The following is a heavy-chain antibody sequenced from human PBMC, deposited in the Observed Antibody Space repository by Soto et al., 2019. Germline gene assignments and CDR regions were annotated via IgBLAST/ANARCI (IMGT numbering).Heavy chain of an antibody. CDR2: IIPIFGTA. CDR1: GGTFSSYA. Sequence: AASVKVSCKASGGTFSSYAISWVRQAPGQGLEWMGGIIPIFGTANYAQKFQGRVTITADESTSTAYMELSSLRSEDTAVYYCARAYARSSPMDVWGQGTTVTVSS. CDR3: ARAYARSSPMDV. D-gene: IGHD3-16*01. J-gene: IGHJ6*02. V-gene: IGHV1-69*13.